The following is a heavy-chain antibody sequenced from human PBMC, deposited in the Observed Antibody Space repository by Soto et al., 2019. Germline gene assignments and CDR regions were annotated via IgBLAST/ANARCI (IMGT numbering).Heavy chain of an antibody. CDR3: ATSFLDGTAMVIGYFDY. Sequence: SETLSLTCTVSGGSISSSSYYWGWIRQPPGKGLEWIGSIYYSGSTYYNPSLKSRVTISVDTSKNQFSLKLSSVTAADTAVYYCATSFLDGTAMVIGYFDYWGQGTLVTVSS. D-gene: IGHD5-18*01. CDR2: IYYSGST. J-gene: IGHJ4*02. V-gene: IGHV4-39*01. CDR1: GGSISSSSYY.